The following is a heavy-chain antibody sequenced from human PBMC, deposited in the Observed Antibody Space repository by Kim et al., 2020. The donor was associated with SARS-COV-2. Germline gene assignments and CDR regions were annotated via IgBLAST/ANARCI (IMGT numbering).Heavy chain of an antibody. J-gene: IGHJ6*02. D-gene: IGHD5-12*01. V-gene: IGHV3-23*01. CDR3: AKEGYSGYDSVYYYYGMDV. Sequence: GGSLRLSCAASGFTFSSYAMSWVRQAPGKGLEWVSAISGSGGSTYYADSVKGRFTISRDNSKNTLYLQMNSLRAEDTAVYYCAKEGYSGYDSVYYYYGMDVWGQGTTVTVSS. CDR2: ISGSGGST. CDR1: GFTFSSYA.